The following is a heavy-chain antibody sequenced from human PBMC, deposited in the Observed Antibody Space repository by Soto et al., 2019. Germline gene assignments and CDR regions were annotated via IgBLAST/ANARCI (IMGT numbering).Heavy chain of an antibody. CDR1: GGSISSYY. CDR2: IYYSGST. D-gene: IGHD6-13*01. V-gene: IGHV4-59*01. J-gene: IGHJ4*02. Sequence: ASETLCLTCTVSGGSISSYYWSWIRQPPGKGLEWIGYIYYSGSTNCNPSLKSRVTISVDTSKNQFSLKLSSVTAADTAVYYCAIAPAPLYSSSCHYLDYWGQGTLVTVPS. CDR3: AIAPAPLYSSSCHYLDY.